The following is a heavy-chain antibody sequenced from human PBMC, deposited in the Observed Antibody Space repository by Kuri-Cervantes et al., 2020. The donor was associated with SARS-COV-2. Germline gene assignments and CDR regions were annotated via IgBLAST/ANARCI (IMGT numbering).Heavy chain of an antibody. Sequence: ASAKVSCKASGYTFTSYYMHWVRQAPGQGLEWMGIINPSGGSTSYAQKFQGRVTMTRDTSTSTVYMELSSLRSEDTAVYYCARSAESGGFGELLVDYWGQGTLVTVSS. CDR1: GYTFTSYY. V-gene: IGHV1-46*01. J-gene: IGHJ4*02. D-gene: IGHD3-10*01. CDR3: ARSAESGGFGELLVDY. CDR2: INPSGGST.